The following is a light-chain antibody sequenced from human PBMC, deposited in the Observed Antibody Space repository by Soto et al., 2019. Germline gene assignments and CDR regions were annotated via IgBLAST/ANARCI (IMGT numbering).Light chain of an antibody. V-gene: IGKV1-5*01. CDR3: LQYNSYSPT. Sequence: DLQMTQSPSTLTASVGDRVTITCRASQSISSWLAWYQQKPGKAPKLLIYDASSLESGVPSRFSGSGSGTEFTLTISSLQPDDFATYYCLQYNSYSPTFGQGTRLEIK. CDR1: QSISSW. CDR2: DAS. J-gene: IGKJ5*01.